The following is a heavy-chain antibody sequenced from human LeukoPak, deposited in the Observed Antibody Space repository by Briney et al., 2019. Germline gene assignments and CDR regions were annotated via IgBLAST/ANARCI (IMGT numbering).Heavy chain of an antibody. CDR3: ARDLVGGRII. D-gene: IGHD1-26*01. V-gene: IGHV1-46*01. Sequence: ASVKVSCKASGYTFTSYYMHWVRQAPGQGLEWMGIINPNGGGTSYAQKFQGRVTMTRDTSTSTVYMELSSLRSEDTAVYYCARDLVGGRIIWGQGTLVTVSS. CDR2: INPNGGGT. CDR1: GYTFTSYY. J-gene: IGHJ4*02.